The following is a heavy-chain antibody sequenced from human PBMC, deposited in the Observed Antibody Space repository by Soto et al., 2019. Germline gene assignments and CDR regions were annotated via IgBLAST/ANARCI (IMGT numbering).Heavy chain of an antibody. CDR2: ITGSGDRA. CDR1: GFRFSSYS. V-gene: IGHV3-23*01. CDR3: GKDWAGIAVAGIDY. J-gene: IGHJ4*02. D-gene: IGHD6-19*01. Sequence: EVQLWESGGALVQPGGSLRLSCVGSGFRFSSYSMTWVRQAPGKGLEWVSAITGSGDRAYSADSVRGRFTISRDNSKNTLYLQMNSLRAEDTAVYYCGKDWAGIAVAGIDYWGQGTLVTVSS.